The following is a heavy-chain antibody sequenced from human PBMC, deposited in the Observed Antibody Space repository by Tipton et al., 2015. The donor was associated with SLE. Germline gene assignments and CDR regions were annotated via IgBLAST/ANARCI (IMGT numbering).Heavy chain of an antibody. D-gene: IGHD3-3*02. Sequence: TLSLTCTVSGGPISSGGYYWSWIRQSPGKRLEWIGSVDYSGSTYFNPSLKSRVTMSVDTSKNQLSLELNSVTAADTALYYCARHADRIFGVPYWGPGTLVSVSS. CDR1: GGPISSGGYY. J-gene: IGHJ4*02. CDR3: ARHADRIFGVPY. CDR2: VDYSGST. V-gene: IGHV4-39*01.